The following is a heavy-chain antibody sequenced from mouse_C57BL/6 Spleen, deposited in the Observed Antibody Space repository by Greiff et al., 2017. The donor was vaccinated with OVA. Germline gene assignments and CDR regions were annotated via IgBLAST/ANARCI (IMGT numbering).Heavy chain of an antibody. D-gene: IGHD2-4*01. J-gene: IGHJ2*01. CDR3: AKGGYDYDYFDY. CDR1: GYTFTSYG. V-gene: IGHV1-81*01. Sequence: QVQLKQSGAELARPGASVKLSCKASGYTFTSYGISWVKQRTGQGLEWIGEIYPRSGNTYYNEKFKGKATLTADKSSSTAYMELRSLTSEDSAVYFCAKGGYDYDYFDYWGQGTTLTVSS. CDR2: IYPRSGNT.